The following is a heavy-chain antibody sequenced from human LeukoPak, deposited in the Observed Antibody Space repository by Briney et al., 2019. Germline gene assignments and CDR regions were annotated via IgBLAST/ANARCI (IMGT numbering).Heavy chain of an antibody. V-gene: IGHV4-39*01. J-gene: IGHJ4*02. CDR1: GGSISSSSEY. Sequence: SETLSLTCTVSGGSISSSSEYWRWIHQPPGKGLEWIGSVYYSGSTHYNPSLKSRVTISVDTSKSQFSLKLSSVTAADTAVYFCARNVSRGYLDYWGQGTLVTVSS. D-gene: IGHD3-10*01. CDR3: ARNVSRGYLDY. CDR2: VYYSGST.